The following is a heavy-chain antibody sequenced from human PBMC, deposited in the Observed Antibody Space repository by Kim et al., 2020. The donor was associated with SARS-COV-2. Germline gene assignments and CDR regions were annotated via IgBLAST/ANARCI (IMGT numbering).Heavy chain of an antibody. V-gene: IGHV4-39*01. CDR2: IYYTWTT. CDR1: GGSISSSRHY. CDR3: VAYQYETTYDF. J-gene: IGHJ4*02. Sequence: SETLSLTCTVSGGSISSSRHYWAWIRQPPGKGLEWIGSIYYTWTTDYNPSLKRRVTISLDTSKNEFSLKLNSVTAADTAVYYCVAYQYETTYDFWGQGTL. D-gene: IGHD1-1*01.